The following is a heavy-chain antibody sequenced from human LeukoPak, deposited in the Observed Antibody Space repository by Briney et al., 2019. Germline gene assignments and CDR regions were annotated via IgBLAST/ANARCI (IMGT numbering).Heavy chain of an antibody. V-gene: IGHV3-30*18. Sequence: GRSLRLSCAASGLTFSSYGMHWVRQAPGKGLEWVAVISYDGSNKYYADSVKGRFTISRDNSKNTLYLQMNSLRAEDTAVYYCAKEETPIRYFDWLPNPYYFDYWGQGTLVTVSS. D-gene: IGHD3-9*01. CDR1: GLTFSSYG. J-gene: IGHJ4*02. CDR3: AKEETPIRYFDWLPNPYYFDY. CDR2: ISYDGSNK.